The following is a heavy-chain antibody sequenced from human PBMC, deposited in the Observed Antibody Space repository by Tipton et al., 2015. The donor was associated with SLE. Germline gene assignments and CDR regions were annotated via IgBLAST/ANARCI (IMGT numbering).Heavy chain of an antibody. V-gene: IGHV1-18*01. J-gene: IGHJ6*02. CDR1: GYTFTSYG. D-gene: IGHD2-15*01. CDR2: ISAYNGNT. Sequence: QSGAEVKKPGASVKVSCKASGYTFTSYGISWVRQAPGQGLEWMGWISAYNGNTNYAQKPQGRVTMTTDTSTSTAYMELRSLRSDDTAVYFCARGDGIVVVVAATGYYGMDVWGQGTTVTVSS. CDR3: ARGDGIVVVVAATGYYGMDV.